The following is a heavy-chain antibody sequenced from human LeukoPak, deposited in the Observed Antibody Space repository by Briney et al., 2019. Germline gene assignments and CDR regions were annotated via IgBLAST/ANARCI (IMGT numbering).Heavy chain of an antibody. CDR3: ARNRGEVAALYWFDP. V-gene: IGHV3-23*01. CDR1: GFTFSSSA. CDR2: ISGSGGST. Sequence: GGSLRLSCAASGFTFSSSAMSWVRQVPGKGLEWVSAISGSGGSTYYADSVKGRFTISRDNSKNTLYLQMNSLRAEDTALYHCARNRGEVAALYWFDPWGQGTLVTVSS. D-gene: IGHD2-15*01. J-gene: IGHJ5*02.